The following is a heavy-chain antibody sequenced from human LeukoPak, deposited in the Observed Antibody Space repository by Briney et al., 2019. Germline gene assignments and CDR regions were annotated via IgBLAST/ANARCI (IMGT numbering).Heavy chain of an antibody. J-gene: IGHJ4*02. CDR3: AGQIETTLYDY. Sequence: SETLSLTCTVSGYSIRSGYYWGWIRQPPGKGLEWIGSIYHSGSTYYNPSLKSRVTISVDTSKNQFSLKLSSVTAADTAVYYCAGQIETTLYDYWGQGTLVTVSS. D-gene: IGHD1-7*01. V-gene: IGHV4-38-2*02. CDR1: GYSIRSGYY. CDR2: IYHSGST.